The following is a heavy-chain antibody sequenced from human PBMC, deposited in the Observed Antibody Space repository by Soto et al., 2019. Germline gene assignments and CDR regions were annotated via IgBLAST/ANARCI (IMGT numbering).Heavy chain of an antibody. V-gene: IGHV4-28*01. CDR2: IYYSGTT. D-gene: IGHD1-26*01. J-gene: IGHJ4*02. Sequence: SETLSLTCAVFGYSISSSNWWGWIRQPPGKGLEWIGYIYYSGTTYYNPSLKSRVTMSVDTSKNQFSLKLTSVTAVDTAVYYCARREIQGPIDYWGQGTLVTVSS. CDR1: GYSISSSNW. CDR3: ARREIQGPIDY.